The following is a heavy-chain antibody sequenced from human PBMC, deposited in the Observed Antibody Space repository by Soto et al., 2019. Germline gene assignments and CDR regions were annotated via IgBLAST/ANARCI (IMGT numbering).Heavy chain of an antibody. CDR3: ARKVLGSTSRPDWWYFDL. Sequence: EAEVLESGGRVVQSGGPERLPCVGSVFIFNKYAKNGLRHTPEEGLEWVSTISGGGDRAFDPDTVKGRFTISRDNYKNTVNLQMNSLRADDTAVYYCARKVLGSTSRPDWWYFDLWGRGTLVTVSS. CDR2: ISGGGDRA. D-gene: IGHD2-2*01. V-gene: IGHV3-23*01. CDR1: VFIFNKYA. J-gene: IGHJ2*01.